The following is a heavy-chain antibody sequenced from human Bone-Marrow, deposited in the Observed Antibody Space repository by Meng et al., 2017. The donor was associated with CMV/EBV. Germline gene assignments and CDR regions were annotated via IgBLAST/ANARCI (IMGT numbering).Heavy chain of an antibody. CDR3: ARDGRGGLGY. V-gene: IGHV3-72*01. CDR2: TRNKANSYTT. J-gene: IGHJ4*01. CDR1: GFTFSDHY. D-gene: IGHD2-15*01. Sequence: GESLKISCAASGFTFSDHYMDWVRQAPGKGLEWVGRTRNKANSYTTEYAASVKGRFTISRDDSKNSLYLEMNSLKTEDTAVYYCARDGRGGLGYWGHGTLVTVSS.